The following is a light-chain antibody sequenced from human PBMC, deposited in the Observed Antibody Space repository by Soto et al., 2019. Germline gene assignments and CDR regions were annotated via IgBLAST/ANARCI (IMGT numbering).Light chain of an antibody. Sequence: QSVLTQPASVSGSPGQSITISCTGTRSDVGRYNYVSWYQQHPGKAPKLLIYEVTYRPSGVSTRFSASKSGSTASLTISGIQAEDEADYYCSSYSTTSSPHVLFGGGTQLTFL. V-gene: IGLV2-14*01. CDR1: RSDVGRYNY. CDR2: EVT. J-gene: IGLJ7*01. CDR3: SSYSTTSSPHVL.